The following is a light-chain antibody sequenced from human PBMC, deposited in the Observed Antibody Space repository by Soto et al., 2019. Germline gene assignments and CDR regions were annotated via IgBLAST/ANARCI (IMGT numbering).Light chain of an antibody. CDR3: SSYTITRHRVV. CDR2: DVS. Sequence: QSALTQPASVSGSPGQSITISCTGTSSDVGGYNYVSWYQQPTGKAPKLMIYDVSNRTSGVSNSFSGSKSGNTASLTISGLQAEDEADYYCSSYTITRHRVVFGEGTKVTVL. J-gene: IGLJ2*01. CDR1: SSDVGGYNY. V-gene: IGLV2-14*01.